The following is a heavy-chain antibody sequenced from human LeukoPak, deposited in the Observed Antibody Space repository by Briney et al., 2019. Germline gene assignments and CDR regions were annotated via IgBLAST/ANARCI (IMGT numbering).Heavy chain of an antibody. V-gene: IGHV1-8*01. D-gene: IGHD6-13*01. J-gene: IGHJ6*02. CDR2: MNPNSGNT. Sequence: ASVTVSCKASGYTFTSYDINWVRQATGQGLEWMGWMNPNSGNTGYAQKFQGRVTMTRNTSISTAYMELSSLRSEDTAVYYCASLLSSSSWYRPHYYGMDVWGQGTTVTVSS. CDR3: ASLLSSSSWYRPHYYGMDV. CDR1: GYTFTSYD.